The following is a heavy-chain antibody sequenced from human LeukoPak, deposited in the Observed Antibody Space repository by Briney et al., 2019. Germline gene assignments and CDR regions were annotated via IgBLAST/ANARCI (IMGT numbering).Heavy chain of an antibody. Sequence: SETLSLTCTVSGGSISSYYWSWIRQPAGKGLEWTGRIYTSGSTNYNPSLKSRVTMSVDTSKNQFSLKLSSVTAADTAVYYCARAVDSGSFQTYYYYMDVWGKGTTVTIS. V-gene: IGHV4-4*07. J-gene: IGHJ6*03. CDR1: GGSISSYY. D-gene: IGHD3-10*01. CDR3: ARAVDSGSFQTYYYYMDV. CDR2: IYTSGST.